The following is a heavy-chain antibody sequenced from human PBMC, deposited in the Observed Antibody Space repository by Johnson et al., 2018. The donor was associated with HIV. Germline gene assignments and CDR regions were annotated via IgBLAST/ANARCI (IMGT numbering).Heavy chain of an antibody. V-gene: IGHV3-9*01. J-gene: IGHJ3*02. CDR3: AKDHDYYDSSGSILGAFDI. CDR2: ISWHSGSI. CDR1: GFTFDDYA. Sequence: VESGGGLVQPGRSLRLSCAASGFTFDDYAMHWVRQAPGKGLEWVSGISWHSGSIGYADSVKCRFPIPSDNAKNPLYLQINSLRAEDTALYYFAKDHDYYDSSGSILGAFDIWGQGTMVTVSS. D-gene: IGHD3-22*01.